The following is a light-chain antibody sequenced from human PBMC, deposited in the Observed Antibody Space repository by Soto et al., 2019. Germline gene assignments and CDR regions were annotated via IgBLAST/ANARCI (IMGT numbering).Light chain of an antibody. V-gene: IGKV3-11*01. CDR1: QSINRH. CDR2: HAS. Sequence: DIVLTQSPATLSLFPGERGTLSCRASQSINRHLAWYQQKPGQAPRLLIYHASNRATGIPARFSGSGSGTDFTLTISSLEPEDFAVYYCQLRGNWPLRFGGGTKVDIK. CDR3: QLRGNWPLR. J-gene: IGKJ4*01.